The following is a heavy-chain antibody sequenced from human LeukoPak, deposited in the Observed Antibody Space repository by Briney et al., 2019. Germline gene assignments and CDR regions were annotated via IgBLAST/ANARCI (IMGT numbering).Heavy chain of an antibody. J-gene: IGHJ4*02. CDR3: ARGYSGYDPFGY. CDR1: GGSFSGYY. CDR2: INHSGST. Sequence: PSETLSLSCVVYGGSFSGYYWSWIRQPPGKGLEWIGEINHSGSTNYNPSLKSRVTISVDTSKNQFSLKLSSVTAADAAVYYCARGYSGYDPFGYWGQGTLVTVSS. V-gene: IGHV4-34*01. D-gene: IGHD5-12*01.